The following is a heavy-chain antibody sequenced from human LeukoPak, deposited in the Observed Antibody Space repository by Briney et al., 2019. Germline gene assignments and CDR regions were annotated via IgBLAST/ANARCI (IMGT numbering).Heavy chain of an antibody. D-gene: IGHD6-6*01. Sequence: GGSLRLSCAASGFTFSGSAMHWVRQASGKGLERVGRIRSKANSYATAYAASVKGRFTISRDDSKNTAYLQMNSLKTEDTAVYYLTSLPVHRMAARLDYYYSMDVGAKGPRSPSP. V-gene: IGHV3-73*01. CDR2: IRSKANSYAT. CDR3: TSLPVHRMAARLDYYYSMDV. CDR1: GFTFSGSA. J-gene: IGHJ6*03.